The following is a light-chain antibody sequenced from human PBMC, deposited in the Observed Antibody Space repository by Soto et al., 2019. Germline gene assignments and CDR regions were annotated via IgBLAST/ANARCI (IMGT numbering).Light chain of an antibody. CDR2: EVS. Sequence: QSALTQPASVSGSPGQSITISCIGTSSDVGGYNFVSWYQQHPGKAPKLILYEVSNRPSGVSNRFSGSKSGNTASLTISGRQAEDEADYYCSSYTSSSTLGVFGTGTKLTVL. CDR1: SSDVGGYNF. J-gene: IGLJ1*01. CDR3: SSYTSSSTLGV. V-gene: IGLV2-14*01.